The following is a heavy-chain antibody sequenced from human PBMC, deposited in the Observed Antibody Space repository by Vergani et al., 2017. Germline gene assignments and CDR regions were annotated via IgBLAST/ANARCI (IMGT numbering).Heavy chain of an antibody. V-gene: IGHV3-9*01. Sequence: EVQLVESGGGLVQPGTSLRLSCAASGFIFDDYAMHWVRQAPGKGLEWVSGISWNSGAIGYADSVKGRFTISRDNAKKSLYLQMNRLRAEDTALYYCAKIRGGIAALYYDMDVWGKGTTVTVSS. D-gene: IGHD6-6*01. CDR2: ISWNSGAI. J-gene: IGHJ6*04. CDR3: AKIRGGIAALYYDMDV. CDR1: GFIFDDYA.